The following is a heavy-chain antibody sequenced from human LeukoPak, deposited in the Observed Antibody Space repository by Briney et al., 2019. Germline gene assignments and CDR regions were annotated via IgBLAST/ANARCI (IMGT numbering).Heavy chain of an antibody. CDR1: GGSISSGDYY. CDR3: ARIWFGEYHIDY. CDR2: IYYSGST. V-gene: IGHV4-30-4*01. J-gene: IGHJ4*02. D-gene: IGHD3-10*01. Sequence: SQTLSLTCTVSGGSISSGDYYWSWIRQPPGKGLEWIGYIYYSGSTYYNPSLKSRVTISVDTSKNQFSLKLSSVTAADTAVYYCARIWFGEYHIDYWGQGTLVTVSS.